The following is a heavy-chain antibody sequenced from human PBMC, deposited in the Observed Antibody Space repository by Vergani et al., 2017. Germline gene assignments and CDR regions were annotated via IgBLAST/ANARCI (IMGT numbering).Heavy chain of an antibody. V-gene: IGHV5-10-1*01. D-gene: IGHD6-13*01. J-gene: IGHJ5*02. CDR1: GYSFTSYW. CDR2: IDPSDSYT. Sequence: VQLVQSGAEVKKPGSSVKVSCKGSGYSFTSYWISWVRQMPGKGLEWMGRIDPSDSYTNYSPSFQGHVTISADKSISTAYLQWSSLKASDTAMYYCAFGIAAAGRCWFDPWGQGTLVTVSS. CDR3: AFGIAAAGRCWFDP.